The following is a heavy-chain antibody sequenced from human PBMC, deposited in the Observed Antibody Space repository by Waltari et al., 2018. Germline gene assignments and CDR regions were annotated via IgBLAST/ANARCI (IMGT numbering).Heavy chain of an antibody. CDR2: ISSSSSYI. CDR3: AREGSLGWFDP. D-gene: IGHD1-26*01. CDR1: GFTFSSYS. V-gene: IGHV3-21*01. Sequence: EVQLVESGGGLVKPGGSRRLSCAAAGFTFSSYSMNWVRQAPGKGLEWVSSISSSSSYIYYADSVKGRFTISRDNAKNSLYLQMNSLRAEDTAVYYCAREGSLGWFDPWGQGTLVTVSS. J-gene: IGHJ5*02.